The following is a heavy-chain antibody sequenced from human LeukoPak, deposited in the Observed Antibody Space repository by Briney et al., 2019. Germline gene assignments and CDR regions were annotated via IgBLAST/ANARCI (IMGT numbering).Heavy chain of an antibody. CDR2: ISWNSGSI. D-gene: IGHD1-26*01. CDR1: GFTFDDYV. V-gene: IGHV3-9*01. CDR3: AKGGKWDVTPFDY. J-gene: IGHJ4*02. Sequence: GRSLRLSCAASGFTFDDYVMHWVRQAPGKGLEWVSGISWNSGSIGYADSVKGRFTISRDNAKNSLYLQVNSLRAEDTAVYYCAKGGKWDVTPFDYWGQGTLVTVSS.